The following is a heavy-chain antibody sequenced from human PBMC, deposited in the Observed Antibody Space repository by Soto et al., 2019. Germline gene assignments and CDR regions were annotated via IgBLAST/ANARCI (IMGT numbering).Heavy chain of an antibody. CDR1: GFTFSSYA. Sequence: GGSLRLSCAASGFTFSSYAMSWVRQAPGKGLEWGSAISGSGGSTSYADSVKGRFAISRDNSKKTLYLQMNSLRAEDTAVYYCAKVSSGWAFDYWGQGTLVTVSS. D-gene: IGHD6-19*01. CDR3: AKVSSGWAFDY. CDR2: ISGSGGST. J-gene: IGHJ4*02. V-gene: IGHV3-23*01.